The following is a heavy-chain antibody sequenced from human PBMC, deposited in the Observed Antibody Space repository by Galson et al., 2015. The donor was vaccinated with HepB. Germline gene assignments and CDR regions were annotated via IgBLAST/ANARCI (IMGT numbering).Heavy chain of an antibody. V-gene: IGHV3-30*04. CDR2: ISYDGSNK. J-gene: IGHJ5*02. D-gene: IGHD3-16*01. CDR3: ARDTPLDYVWVGWFDP. Sequence: SLRLSCAASGFTFSSYAMHWVRQAPGKGLEWVAVISYDGSNKYYADSVKGRFTISRDNSKNTLYLQMNSLRAEDTAVYYCARDTPLDYVWVGWFDPWGQGTLVTVSS. CDR1: GFTFSSYA.